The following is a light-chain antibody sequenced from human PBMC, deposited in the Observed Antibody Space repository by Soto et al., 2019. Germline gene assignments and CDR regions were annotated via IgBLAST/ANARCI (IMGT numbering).Light chain of an antibody. Sequence: EIVMTQSPASLSVSPGERATLSCRASQSVSTNLVWYQQKPGQAPRLLIYGASTRATGVPGRFSGSGSGTDFTLSISRLEPEDFAVYYCQHYGGSFIFGPGTKVDIK. J-gene: IGKJ3*01. CDR3: QHYGGSFI. V-gene: IGKV3-15*01. CDR2: GAS. CDR1: QSVSTN.